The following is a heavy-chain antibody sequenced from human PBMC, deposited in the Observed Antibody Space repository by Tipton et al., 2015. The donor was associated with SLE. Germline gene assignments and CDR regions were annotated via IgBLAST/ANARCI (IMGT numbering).Heavy chain of an antibody. J-gene: IGHJ4*02. CDR1: GGSINSYY. CDR3: ARLSFTVTTWSGYFDY. Sequence: TLSLTCTVSGGSINSYYWCWIRQPPRKGLGRVGYVYYSQTASYNPSHHSRVTISVDTAKNQFSLKLSSVTAADRAVYYCARLSFTVTTWSGYFDYWGQGTLVTVSS. CDR2: VYYSQTA. D-gene: IGHD4-17*01. V-gene: IGHV4-59*01.